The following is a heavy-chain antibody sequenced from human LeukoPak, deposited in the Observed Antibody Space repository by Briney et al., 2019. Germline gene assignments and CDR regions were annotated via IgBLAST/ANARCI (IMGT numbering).Heavy chain of an antibody. CDR3: TAGESRSGYYDSDYYYYYMDV. CDR2: MNPNSGNT. D-gene: IGHD3-3*01. V-gene: IGHV1-8*03. J-gene: IGHJ6*03. Sequence: ASVKVSCKASGYTFTSYDINWVRQATGQGLEWMGWMNPNSGNTGYAQKFQGRVTITRNTSISTAYMELSSLRAEDTAVYHCTAGESRSGYYDSDYYYYYMDVWGKGTTVTVSS. CDR1: GYTFTSYD.